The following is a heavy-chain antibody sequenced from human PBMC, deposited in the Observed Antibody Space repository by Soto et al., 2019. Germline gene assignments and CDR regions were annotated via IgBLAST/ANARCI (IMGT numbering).Heavy chain of an antibody. Sequence: QVQLVQSGAEVKKPGSSVKVSCKDSGGTFSSYSINWVRQAPGQGLEWLGEIIPIFGTANYAQKFQGRVTITADESTSTAYMELSSLRSEDTAVYYCARDGGMHSGGIDYWGQGTLVTVSS. CDR2: IIPIFGTA. J-gene: IGHJ4*02. CDR1: GGTFSSYS. D-gene: IGHD1-26*01. CDR3: ARDGGMHSGGIDY. V-gene: IGHV1-69*01.